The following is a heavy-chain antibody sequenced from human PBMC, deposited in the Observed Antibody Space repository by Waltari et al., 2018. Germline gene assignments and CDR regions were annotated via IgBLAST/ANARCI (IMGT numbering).Heavy chain of an antibody. V-gene: IGHV1-69*01. D-gene: IGHD3-9*01. CDR2: GTA. Sequence: GTANYAQKFQGRVTITADESTSTAYMELSSLRSEDTAVYYCARAHYDILTGRGPYYYYGMDVWGQGTTVTVSS. J-gene: IGHJ6*02. CDR3: ARAHYDILTGRGPYYYYGMDV.